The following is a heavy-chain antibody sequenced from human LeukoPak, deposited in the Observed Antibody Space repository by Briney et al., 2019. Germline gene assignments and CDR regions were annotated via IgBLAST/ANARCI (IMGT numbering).Heavy chain of an antibody. CDR1: GYTFTGYY. D-gene: IGHD2-2*01. Sequence: ASVKVFCKTSGYTFTGYYMHWVRQAPGQGLEWMGIINPSGGSTSYAQKFQGRVTMTRDMSTSTVYMELSSLRSEDTAVYYCARDGRTSCYGACYYMDVWGKGTTVTVSS. CDR3: ARDGRTSCYGACYYMDV. CDR2: INPSGGST. J-gene: IGHJ6*03. V-gene: IGHV1-46*01.